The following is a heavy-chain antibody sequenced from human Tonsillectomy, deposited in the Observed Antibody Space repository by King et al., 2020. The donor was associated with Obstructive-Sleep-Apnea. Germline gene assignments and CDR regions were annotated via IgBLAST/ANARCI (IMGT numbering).Heavy chain of an antibody. J-gene: IGHJ5*01. CDR3: ARREEGYFCAGTCYTMNWFDS. Sequence: QLVQSGAVLKKPGESLRISCQGSGYRFTSYWIGWVRQMPGKGLEWMGIIYPGDSDTRYSPSFQGQVTISADKSFSTAYLQWNSLKASDTAVDYCARREEGYFCAGTCYTMNWFDSWGQGTLVTVSS. CDR1: GYRFTSYW. CDR2: IYPGDSDT. V-gene: IGHV5-51*01. D-gene: IGHD2-15*01.